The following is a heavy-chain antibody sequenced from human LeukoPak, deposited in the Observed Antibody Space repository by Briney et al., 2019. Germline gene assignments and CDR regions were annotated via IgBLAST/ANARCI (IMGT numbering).Heavy chain of an antibody. J-gene: IGHJ4*02. Sequence: GASVKVSCKASGGTFSSYAISWVRQAPGQGLEWMGGIIPIFGTANYAQKFQGRVTITADESTSTAYMELSSLRSEDTAVYYCARGISGIAAAAQRTYFDYWGQGTLVTVSS. CDR2: IIPIFGTA. CDR3: ARGISGIAAAAQRTYFDY. D-gene: IGHD6-13*01. CDR1: GGTFSSYA. V-gene: IGHV1-69*13.